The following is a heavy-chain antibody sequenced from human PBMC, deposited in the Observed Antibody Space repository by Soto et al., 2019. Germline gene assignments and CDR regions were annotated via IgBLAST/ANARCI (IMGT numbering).Heavy chain of an antibody. CDR2: IFSDNER. CDR3: ARMNVDSYQFYYAMDV. Sequence: QVTLKESGPALVKPTETLTLTCTVSGFSLTTGKMGVSWIRQPPGKALEWLAHIFSDNERSYSTSLQGRLTSSKDTSGSQVVLSMTNVDPVDTATYYWARMNVDSYQFYYAMDVWGQGTTVTVSS. D-gene: IGHD4-17*01. CDR1: GFSLTTGKMG. V-gene: IGHV2-26*01. J-gene: IGHJ6*02.